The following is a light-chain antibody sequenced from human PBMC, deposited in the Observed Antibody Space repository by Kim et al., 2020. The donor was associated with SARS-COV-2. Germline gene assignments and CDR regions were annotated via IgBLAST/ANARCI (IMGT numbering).Light chain of an antibody. J-gene: IGKJ5*01. V-gene: IGKV1-5*03. CDR2: KTS. CDR3: QQYNNFPIT. Sequence: GDRVTITCRASQSFSSWLAWYQEKPGKVPKLLIYKTSILESGVPSRFSGSGSGTEFTLTISSLQPDDFANYYCQQYNNFPITFGQGTRLEIK. CDR1: QSFSSW.